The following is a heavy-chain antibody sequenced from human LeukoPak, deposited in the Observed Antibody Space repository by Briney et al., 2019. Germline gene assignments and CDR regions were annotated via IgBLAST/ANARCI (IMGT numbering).Heavy chain of an antibody. Sequence: ASVKVSCEASGYTFTSYDINWVRQAAGQGLEWMGWMNPNSGNTGYAQKFQGRVTMTRSTSISTAYMELGSLTSEDTAVYYCGRDRLLRVNELHYYYMDVWGKGTTVTVSS. CDR2: MNPNSGNT. V-gene: IGHV1-8*01. D-gene: IGHD5/OR15-5a*01. J-gene: IGHJ6*03. CDR1: GYTFTSYD. CDR3: GRDRLLRVNELHYYYMDV.